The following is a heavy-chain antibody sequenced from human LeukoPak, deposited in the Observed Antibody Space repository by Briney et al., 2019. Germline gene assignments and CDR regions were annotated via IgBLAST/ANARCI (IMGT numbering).Heavy chain of an antibody. CDR3: AKSARIAAAGTLGYYYYYYMDV. V-gene: IGHV3-23*01. CDR1: GFTFSNYV. D-gene: IGHD6-13*01. CDR2: ITASGDST. J-gene: IGHJ6*03. Sequence: QAGESLRLSCAASGFTFSNYVMIWVRQAPGKGLEWVSGITASGDSTYYGDSVKGRFTMSRDNSKNTLCLQMNSLRAEDTAVYYCAKSARIAAAGTLGYYYYYYMDVWGKGTTVTVSS.